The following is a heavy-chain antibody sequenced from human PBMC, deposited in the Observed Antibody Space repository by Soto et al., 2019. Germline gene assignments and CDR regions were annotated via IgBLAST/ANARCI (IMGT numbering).Heavy chain of an antibody. Sequence: QVQLVQSGAEVKKPGASVKVSCKASGYTFSGFYMHWVRQAPGQGLEWMGWIIPNSGGTNYAQEFQGRVTMTRDTSITTAFMELSRLTSDDTAVYYCARAFSGSYYNPPTGMDVWGQGTTVTVS. CDR1: GYTFSGFY. D-gene: IGHD3-10*01. CDR2: IIPNSGGT. J-gene: IGHJ6*02. V-gene: IGHV1-2*02. CDR3: ARAFSGSYYNPPTGMDV.